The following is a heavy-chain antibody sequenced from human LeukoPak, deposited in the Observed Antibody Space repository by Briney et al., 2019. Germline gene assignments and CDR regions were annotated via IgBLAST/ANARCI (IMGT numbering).Heavy chain of an antibody. CDR3: TTASPWYCSGGSCYDFDY. D-gene: IGHD2-15*01. J-gene: IGHJ4*02. CDR2: IKSKTDGRTT. V-gene: IGHV3-15*01. CDR1: GFTFSNAW. Sequence: GGSLRLSCAASGFTFSNAWMSWVRQAPGKGLGWVGRIKSKTDGRTTDYAEPVKGRFTISRDDSKNTLYLQMNSLKTEDTAVYYCTTASPWYCSGGSCYDFDYWGQGTLVTVSS.